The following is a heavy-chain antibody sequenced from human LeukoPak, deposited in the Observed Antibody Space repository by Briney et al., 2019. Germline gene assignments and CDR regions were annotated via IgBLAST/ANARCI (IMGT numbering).Heavy chain of an antibody. CDR1: GGSISSGSYF. Sequence: SETLSLTCTVSGGSISSGSYFWSWIRQPAGKGLEWIGRIYTSGSTNYNPSLKSRVTISVDTSKNQFSLKLSPVTAADTAVYYCARAHYDYVWGSPTADAFDIWGQGTMVTVSS. CDR2: IYTSGST. CDR3: ARAHYDYVWGSPTADAFDI. J-gene: IGHJ3*02. V-gene: IGHV4-61*02. D-gene: IGHD3-16*01.